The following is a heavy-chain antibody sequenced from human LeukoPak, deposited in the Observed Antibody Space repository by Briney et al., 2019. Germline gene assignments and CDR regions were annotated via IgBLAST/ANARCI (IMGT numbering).Heavy chain of an antibody. D-gene: IGHD2-2*01. CDR1: GYTLTELS. CDR2: IIPILGIA. CDR3: AGSYYCSSTSCAWSAFDI. J-gene: IGHJ3*02. V-gene: IGHV1-69*02. Sequence: SVKVSCKVSGYTLTELSMHWVRQAPGQGLEWMGRIIPILGIANYAQKFQGRVTITADKSTSTAYMELSSLRSEDTAVYYCAGSYYCSSTSCAWSAFDIWGQGTMVTVSS.